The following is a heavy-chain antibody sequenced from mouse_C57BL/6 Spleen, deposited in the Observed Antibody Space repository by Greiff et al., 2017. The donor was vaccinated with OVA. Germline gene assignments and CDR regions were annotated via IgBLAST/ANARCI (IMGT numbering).Heavy chain of an antibody. Sequence: VQLQQSGPELVKPGASVKISCKASGYTFTDYYMNWVKQSHGKSLEWIGDFILNNGGTSYTQKFKGKATLTVDKSSSTAYMELRSLTSEDSAVYYCAKESPGDYFDYWGQGTTLTVSS. D-gene: IGHD4-1*01. J-gene: IGHJ2*01. CDR3: AKESPGDYFDY. CDR2: FILNNGGT. CDR1: GYTFTDYY. V-gene: IGHV1-26*01.